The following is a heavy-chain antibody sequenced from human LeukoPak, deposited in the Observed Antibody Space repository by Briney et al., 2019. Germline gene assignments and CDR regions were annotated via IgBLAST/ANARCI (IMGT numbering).Heavy chain of an antibody. V-gene: IGHV1-69*04. D-gene: IGHD3-22*01. CDR2: IIPLLAVA. J-gene: IGHJ4*02. CDR1: GGTLTSYA. Sequence: SVKVSCKASGGTLTSYAIIWVRQTPGQGLEWMGRIIPLLAVATHAQNFQGRVMITADISTSTAYMELSSLRSEDTAVYYCARDPYYFESAGYYPDWGQGTLVTVSS. CDR3: ARDPYYFESAGYYPD.